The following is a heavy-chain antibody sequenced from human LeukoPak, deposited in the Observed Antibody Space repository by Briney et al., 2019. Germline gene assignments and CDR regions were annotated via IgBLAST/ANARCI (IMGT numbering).Heavy chain of an antibody. J-gene: IGHJ4*02. CDR3: ARVVRYYGSGRKLFYFDY. Sequence: SETLSLTCTVSGGSISSYYWSWIRQPPGKGLEWIGYIYYSGSTNYNPSLKSRVTISVDTSKNQFSLKLSSVTAADTAVYYCARVVRYYGSGRKLFYFDYWGQGTLVTVSS. CDR1: GGSISSYY. V-gene: IGHV4-59*01. D-gene: IGHD3-10*01. CDR2: IYYSGST.